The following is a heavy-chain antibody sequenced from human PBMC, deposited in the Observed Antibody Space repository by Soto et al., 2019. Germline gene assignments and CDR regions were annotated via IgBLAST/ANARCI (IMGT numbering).Heavy chain of an antibody. D-gene: IGHD6-13*01. CDR3: ARQQLLPFYYALDV. J-gene: IGHJ6*02. CDR2: IYYRGST. Sequence: PSETLSLICNFSGGSISGYYWSWIRQPPGKGLEYIGYIYYRGSTNYNPSLESRVTMSVDTSRNQFSLKVNSVTAADTAVYYCARQQLLPFYYALDVWGQGTTVTVSS. CDR1: GGSISGYY. V-gene: IGHV4-59*01.